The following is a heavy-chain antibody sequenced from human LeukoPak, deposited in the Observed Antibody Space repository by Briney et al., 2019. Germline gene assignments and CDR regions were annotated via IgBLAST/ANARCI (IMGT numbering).Heavy chain of an antibody. D-gene: IGHD3-22*01. CDR1: GYSISSGFY. CDR2: MFHSGST. Sequence: PSETLSLTCTVSGYSISSGFYWGWIRQPPGKGLECIGSMFHSGSTYYNPSLKSRVTISVDTSKNQFSLKLSSVTAADTAVYYCARANYYDTSGYSRGAFDIWGQGTTVTVSS. J-gene: IGHJ3*02. V-gene: IGHV4-38-2*02. CDR3: ARANYYDTSGYSRGAFDI.